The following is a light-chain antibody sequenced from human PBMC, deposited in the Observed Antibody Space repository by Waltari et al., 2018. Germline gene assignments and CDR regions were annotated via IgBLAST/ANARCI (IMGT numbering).Light chain of an antibody. CDR3: QSYDDSLRASV. J-gene: IGLJ2*01. V-gene: IGLV1-40*01. Sequence: QSVLTQAPSVFGAPGQRVTISCPGCSSTIGAASDVHWYQQLPGTAPKLLIYGNDNRPSGVPDRYSASKSGTSASLAITGLQADDEAIYFCQSYDDSLRASVFGGGARLTVL. CDR2: GND. CDR1: SSTIGAASD.